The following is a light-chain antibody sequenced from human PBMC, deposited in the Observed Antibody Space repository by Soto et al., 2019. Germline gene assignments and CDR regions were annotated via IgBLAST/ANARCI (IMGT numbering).Light chain of an antibody. V-gene: IGLV1-40*01. J-gene: IGLJ2*01. CDR3: QSYDSSLSGSGVV. CDR1: SSNIGAGYD. Sequence: QSVLTQPPSVSGAPGQRVTISCTGSSSNIGAGYDVHWYQQLPGTAPKLLIYGNSNRPSGVADRFSGSKSGTSASLAITGLQAEAEADYYCQSYDSSLSGSGVVFGGGTQLTVL. CDR2: GNS.